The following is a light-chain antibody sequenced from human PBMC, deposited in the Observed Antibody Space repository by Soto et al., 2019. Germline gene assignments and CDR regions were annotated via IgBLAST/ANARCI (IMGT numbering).Light chain of an antibody. J-gene: IGKJ1*01. CDR3: QQYGSAPAWT. CDR2: GAS. Sequence: EIVLTQPPGTLSLSPGERATLSCRASQSISSSYLAWYQQKPGQAPRLLIYGASNRATGIPDRFSGSGSGTDFTLTISRLEPEDFAVYYCQQYGSAPAWTFGQGTKVEIK. CDR1: QSISSSY. V-gene: IGKV3-20*01.